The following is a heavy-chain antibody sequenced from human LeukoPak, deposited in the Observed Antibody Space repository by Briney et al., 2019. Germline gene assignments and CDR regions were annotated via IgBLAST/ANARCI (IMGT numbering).Heavy chain of an antibody. CDR3: ARTTRFLEWLWFDY. J-gene: IGHJ4*02. D-gene: IGHD3-3*01. CDR2: IYYSGST. Sequence: SETLSLTCTVSGGSISSYYWSWIRQPPGKGLEWIGYIYYSGSTNYNPSLKSRVTISVDTSKNQFSLKLSSVTAADTAVYYCARTTRFLEWLWFDYWGQGTLVTVSS. V-gene: IGHV4-59*01. CDR1: GGSISSYY.